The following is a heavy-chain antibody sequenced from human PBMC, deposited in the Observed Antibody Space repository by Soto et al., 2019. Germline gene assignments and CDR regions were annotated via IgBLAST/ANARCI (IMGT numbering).Heavy chain of an antibody. Sequence: QVQLVQSGAEVKKPGASVKVSCKASGYTFTSSDINWLRQATGQGLEWLGWMNPKSGDTGYLPNLQGRVSMTRNTSITTAYLELSSLRSEDTAVYYCARGPRYCSSPSCTSLDYWGQGTLVTVSS. CDR3: ARGPRYCSSPSCTSLDY. D-gene: IGHD2-2*01. J-gene: IGHJ4*02. V-gene: IGHV1-8*01. CDR1: GYTFTSSD. CDR2: MNPKSGDT.